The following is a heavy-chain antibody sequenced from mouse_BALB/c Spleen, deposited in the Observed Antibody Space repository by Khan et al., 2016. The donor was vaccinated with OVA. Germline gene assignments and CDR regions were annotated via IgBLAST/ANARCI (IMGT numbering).Heavy chain of an antibody. D-gene: IGHD1-1*01. CDR3: ARGGYCSLAY. CDR1: GYSFTDYL. V-gene: IGHV1-54*01. J-gene: IGHJ3*01. Sequence: QVRLQQSGAELVRPGTSVKVSCKASGYSFTDYLIDWVKQRPGQGLEWIGVINPGSGDTHYNEKFTGKATLTADKSSRTAYMQLSSLTSDDSAIYFCARGGYCSLAYWGQGTLVTVSP. CDR2: INPGSGDT.